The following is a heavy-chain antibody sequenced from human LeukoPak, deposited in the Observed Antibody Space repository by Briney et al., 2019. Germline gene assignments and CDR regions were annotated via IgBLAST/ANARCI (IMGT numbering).Heavy chain of an antibody. CDR2: IHASGST. V-gene: IGHV4-4*07. J-gene: IGHJ5*02. D-gene: IGHD1-26*01. CDR3: ARGLVGTTGEQNWFDP. Sequence: SETLSLTCTVSAGSFSRYYWSRIRQPAGKGLEWIGRIHASGSTNYNPSLKSRVTISVDESQNQFSLKLTSVTAADTAVYYCARGLVGTTGEQNWFDPWGQGTLVTVSA. CDR1: AGSFSRYY.